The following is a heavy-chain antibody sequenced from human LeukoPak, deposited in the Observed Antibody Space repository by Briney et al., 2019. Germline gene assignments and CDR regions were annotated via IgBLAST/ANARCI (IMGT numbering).Heavy chain of an antibody. Sequence: GSLRLSCAASGFTFSGYWMHWVRQAPGKGLVWVSRIYTDVRSTSYADSVKGRFTISRDNAKNTLYLQMNSLRAEDTAVYYCARVGDHGAAFDIWGQGTMVTVSS. V-gene: IGHV3-74*01. J-gene: IGHJ3*02. CDR2: IYTDVRST. D-gene: IGHD3-16*01. CDR3: ARVGDHGAAFDI. CDR1: GFTFSGYW.